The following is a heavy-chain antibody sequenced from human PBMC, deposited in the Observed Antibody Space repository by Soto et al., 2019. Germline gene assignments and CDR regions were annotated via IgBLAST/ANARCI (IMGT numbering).Heavy chain of an antibody. CDR1: GFTFSNYW. CDR2: INSDGSST. J-gene: IGHJ4*02. Sequence: GGSLRLSCAASGFTFSNYWMHWVRQAPGKGLVWVSRINSDGSSTSSADSVKGRFTISRENAKNTSYMQINSLRTEDTAVYYCAGDRTYYFDATCHYGYSPGHWGQGTLVTVSS. D-gene: IGHD3-22*01. V-gene: IGHV3-74*01. CDR3: AGDRTYYFDATCHYGYSPGH.